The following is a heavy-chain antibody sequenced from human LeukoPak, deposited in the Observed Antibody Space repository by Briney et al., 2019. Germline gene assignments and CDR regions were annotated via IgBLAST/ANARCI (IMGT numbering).Heavy chain of an antibody. CDR2: ISDSGGGT. J-gene: IGHJ4*02. Sequence: PGGSLRLSCAASGFTFSSYEMNWVRQAPGKGLEWVSTISDSGGGTFYADSVKGRFTVSRDNSKKTLYLQVNSLRAEDTAVYYCAKRLEPTYRSGPFDYWGQGTLVTVSS. CDR3: AKRLEPTYRSGPFDY. D-gene: IGHD6-19*01. V-gene: IGHV3-23*01. CDR1: GFTFSSYE.